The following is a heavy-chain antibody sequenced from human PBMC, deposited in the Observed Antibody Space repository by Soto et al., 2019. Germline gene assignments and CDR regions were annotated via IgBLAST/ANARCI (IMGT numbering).Heavy chain of an antibody. D-gene: IGHD3-10*01. CDR1: GFIVSSDY. Sequence: EVQLVESGGGLVQPGGSLRLSCAASGFIVSSDYMSWVRQAPGKGLEWVSVIYTSGSTYYADSVKGRFTISRDNSKNIVYLQMNSLRAEDTAVYYCARGDGALDVWGQGTLVTVS. J-gene: IGHJ3*01. V-gene: IGHV3-66*01. CDR3: ARGDGALDV. CDR2: IYTSGST.